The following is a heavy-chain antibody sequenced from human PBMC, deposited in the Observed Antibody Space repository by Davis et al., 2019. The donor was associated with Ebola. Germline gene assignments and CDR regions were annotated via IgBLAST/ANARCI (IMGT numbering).Heavy chain of an antibody. CDR2: ISTGNGNA. CDR1: GYIFTNHA. J-gene: IGHJ6*02. V-gene: IGHV1-3*04. CDR3: ARLGTSADYYAMDV. Sequence: ASVKVSCKASGYIFTNHAMHWVRQAPGQRLEWMGWISTGNGNARYSQKFQGRVTITRDTSATTAYLELSSLRSEDMAVYYCARLGTSADYYAMDVWGQGTTVTVSS.